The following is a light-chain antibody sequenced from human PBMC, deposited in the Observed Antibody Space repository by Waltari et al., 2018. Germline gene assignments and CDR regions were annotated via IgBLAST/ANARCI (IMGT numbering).Light chain of an antibody. V-gene: IGKV1-5*01. CDR1: QSISSW. Sequence: DIQMTQSPSTLSASVGDRVTITCRASQSISSWLAWYQQKPGKAPKLLIYDASSFESGVPSRFSGSGSGADFTLTISTLQPEDSATYYCQQAHSFPYSFGQGTKLEIK. CDR3: QQAHSFPYS. J-gene: IGKJ2*03. CDR2: DAS.